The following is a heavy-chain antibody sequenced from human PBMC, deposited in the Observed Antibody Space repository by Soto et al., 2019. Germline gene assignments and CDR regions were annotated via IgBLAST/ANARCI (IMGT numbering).Heavy chain of an antibody. CDR3: ARGDLRLGELSRIDY. Sequence: PGGSLRLSCAASGFTFSSYAMHWVRQAPGKGLEWVAVISYDGSNKYYADSVKGRFTISRDNSKNTLYLQMNSLRAEDTAVYYCARGDLRLGELSRIDYWGQGTLVTVSS. V-gene: IGHV3-30-3*01. J-gene: IGHJ4*02. CDR1: GFTFSSYA. CDR2: ISYDGSNK. D-gene: IGHD3-16*02.